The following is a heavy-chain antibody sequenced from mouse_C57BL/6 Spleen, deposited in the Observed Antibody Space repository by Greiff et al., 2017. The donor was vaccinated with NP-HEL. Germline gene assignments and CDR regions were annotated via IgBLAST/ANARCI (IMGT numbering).Heavy chain of an antibody. CDR1: GFTFSDYY. CDR3: ARHEGINFPYYYAMDY. Sequence: EVQLVESGGGLVQPGGSLKLSCAASGFTFSDYYMYWVRQTPEKRLEWVAYISNGGGSTYYPDTVKGRFTISRDNAKNTLYLQMSRLKSEDTAMYYCARHEGINFPYYYAMDYWGQGTSVTVSS. V-gene: IGHV5-12*01. J-gene: IGHJ4*01. CDR2: ISNGGGST.